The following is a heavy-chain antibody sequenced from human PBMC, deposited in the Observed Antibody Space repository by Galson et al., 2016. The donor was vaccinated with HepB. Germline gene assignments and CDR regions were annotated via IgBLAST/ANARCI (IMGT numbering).Heavy chain of an antibody. CDR2: INPIFGTT. Sequence: SVKVSCKASGGTFTTFAIGWVRQAPGQGLEWMGGINPIFGTTNYAQKFQGRITITADTSTTTAYMELSSLTSEDTAVYYCATDRPSSDSSWYGNDYWYFDLWGRGTLVTVSS. CDR1: GGTFTTFA. J-gene: IGHJ2*01. V-gene: IGHV1-69*06. CDR3: ATDRPSSDSSWYGNDYWYFDL. D-gene: IGHD6-13*01.